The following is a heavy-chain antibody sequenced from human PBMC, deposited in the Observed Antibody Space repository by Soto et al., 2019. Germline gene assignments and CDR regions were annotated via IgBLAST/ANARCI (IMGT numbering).Heavy chain of an antibody. CDR2: IDPTDSYT. J-gene: IGHJ4*02. CDR3: AAIGDSVWYYFDY. Sequence: GESLKISCKASGYSFTSYWISWVRQMPGKGLEWMGRIDPTDSYTKYSPSFQGHVTISADKSISTAYLQRRSLKASDTAMYYCAAIGDSVWYYFDYWGQGTLVTVSS. CDR1: GYSFTSYW. V-gene: IGHV5-10-1*01. D-gene: IGHD2-21*01.